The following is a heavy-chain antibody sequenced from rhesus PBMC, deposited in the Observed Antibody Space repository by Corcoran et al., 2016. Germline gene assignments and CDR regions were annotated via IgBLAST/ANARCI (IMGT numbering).Heavy chain of an antibody. D-gene: IGHD1-26*01. CDR1: GGSISSNY. CDR2: ISGSGGST. CDR3: ARDWAYNWNYGYFDL. Sequence: QLQLQESGPGLVKPSETLSLTCAVSGGSISSNYWSWIRQPPGKGLEWIGRISGSGGSTDYHPSLKSRVTISTDTSKNQFSLKLSSVTAADTAVYYCARDWAYNWNYGYFDLWGPGTPITISS. V-gene: IGHV4-173*01. J-gene: IGHJ2*01.